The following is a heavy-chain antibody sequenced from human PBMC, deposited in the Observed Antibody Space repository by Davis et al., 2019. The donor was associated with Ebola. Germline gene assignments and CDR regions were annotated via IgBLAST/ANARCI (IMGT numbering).Heavy chain of an antibody. CDR2: ISAYNGNT. D-gene: IGHD1-26*01. CDR3: ARTSIVGTTTTASDI. CDR1: GYTFSIYG. V-gene: IGHV1-18*01. J-gene: IGHJ3*02. Sequence: AASVKVSCKTSGYTFSIYGLSWVRQAPGQGLEWMGWISAYNGNTNYAQILQGRVTMTTDTSTGTAYMELRSLRSDDTAVYFCARTSIVGTTTTASDIWGQGTKVTVSS.